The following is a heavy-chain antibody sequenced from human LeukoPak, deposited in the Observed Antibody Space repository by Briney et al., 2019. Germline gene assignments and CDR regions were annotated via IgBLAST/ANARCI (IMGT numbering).Heavy chain of an antibody. CDR3: AREHSGYYSLEY. CDR1: GFTFSSYE. CDR2: ISSSGSTI. D-gene: IGHD3-22*01. J-gene: IGHJ4*02. Sequence: GGSLRLSCAASGFTFSSYEMNWVRQAPGKGLEWVSYISSSGSTIYYADSVKGRFTISRDNAKNSLYLQMNSLRAEDKAVYYCAREHSGYYSLEYWGQGTLVTVSS. V-gene: IGHV3-48*03.